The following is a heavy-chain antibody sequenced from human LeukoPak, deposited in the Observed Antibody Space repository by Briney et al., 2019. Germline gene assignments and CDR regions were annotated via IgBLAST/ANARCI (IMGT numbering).Heavy chain of an antibody. CDR1: GGTFSSYA. CDR2: IIPIFGTA. D-gene: IGHD2-2*01. Sequence: ASVKVSCKASGGTFSSYAISWVRRAPGQGLEWMGGIIPIFGTANYAQKFQGRVTITADKSTSTAYMELSSLRSEDTAVYYCARADIVVVPAAMQDYYYYGMDVWGKGTTVTVSS. CDR3: ARADIVVVPAAMQDYYYYGMDV. J-gene: IGHJ6*04. V-gene: IGHV1-69*06.